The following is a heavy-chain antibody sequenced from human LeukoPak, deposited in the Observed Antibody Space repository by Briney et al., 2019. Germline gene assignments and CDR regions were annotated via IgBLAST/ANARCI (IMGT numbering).Heavy chain of an antibody. J-gene: IGHJ4*02. CDR3: AKIAVAGRFDY. V-gene: IGHV3-23*01. D-gene: IGHD6-19*01. CDR2: ISGSGGRT. CDR1: GFTFSRYA. Sequence: GGSLRLSCAASGFTFSRYAMSCVPQAPGKGLEWVSDISGSGGRTYYADSVKGRFTISRENSKNTLYLQMNSMRAEATAVYYCAKIAVAGRFDYWCEGTLVTVSS.